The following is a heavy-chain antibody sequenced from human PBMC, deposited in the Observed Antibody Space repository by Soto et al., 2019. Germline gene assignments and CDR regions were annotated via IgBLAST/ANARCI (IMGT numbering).Heavy chain of an antibody. CDR2: IAGSGANT. D-gene: IGHD1-26*01. V-gene: IGHV3-23*01. Sequence: EVQLLESGGGMVQPGGSLRLSCAASGFTFSTYSMTWVRQTPGKGLEWVSTIAGSGANTYYADSVKGRFTISRDNSKNTLYLQMNSLSADDTAVYYCAEKCCAAGAPAWVGFDNWGQGTLVTVSS. CDR3: AEKCCAAGAPAWVGFDN. J-gene: IGHJ4*02. CDR1: GFTFSTYS.